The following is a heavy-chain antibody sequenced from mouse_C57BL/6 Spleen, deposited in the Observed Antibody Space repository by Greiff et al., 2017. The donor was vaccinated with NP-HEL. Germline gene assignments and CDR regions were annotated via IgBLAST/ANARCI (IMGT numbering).Heavy chain of an antibody. Sequence: EVQLQQSGPELVKPGASVKISCKASGYTFTDYYMNWVKQSHGKSLEWIGDINPNNGGTSYNQKFKGKATLTVDKSSSTAYMELRSLTSEDSAVYYCAKAYYSTYYAMDYWGKGTSVTVSS. V-gene: IGHV1-26*01. D-gene: IGHD2-5*01. J-gene: IGHJ4*01. CDR1: GYTFTDYY. CDR2: INPNNGGT. CDR3: AKAYYSTYYAMDY.